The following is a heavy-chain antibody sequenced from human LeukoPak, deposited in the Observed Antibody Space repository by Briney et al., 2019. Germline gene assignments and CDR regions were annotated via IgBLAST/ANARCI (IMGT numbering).Heavy chain of an antibody. J-gene: IGHJ4*02. CDR1: GGSISSYY. V-gene: IGHV4-59*01. CDR3: ARVRYSDVLTGYYGDGYFDY. Sequence: PSETLSLTCTVSGGSISSYYCSWIRQPPGKGLEWIGYIYYTRSTHYHPSLKSLVTISVDTSKNQFSLKLSSVTAADTAVYYCARVRYSDVLTGYYGDGYFDYWGQGTLVTVSS. D-gene: IGHD3-9*01. CDR2: IYYTRST.